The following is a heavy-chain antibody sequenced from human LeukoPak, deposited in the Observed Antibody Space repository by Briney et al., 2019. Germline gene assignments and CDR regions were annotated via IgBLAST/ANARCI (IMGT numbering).Heavy chain of an antibody. V-gene: IGHV4-34*01. Sequence: SETLSLTCAVYGGSFSGYYWSWIRQPPGKGLEWIGEINHSGSTNYNPSLKSRVTISVDTSKNQFSLKLSSVTAADTAVYYCARDLAFGGVGWGQGTLVTVSS. CDR2: INHSGST. D-gene: IGHD3-16*01. J-gene: IGHJ4*02. CDR1: GGSFSGYY. CDR3: ARDLAFGGVG.